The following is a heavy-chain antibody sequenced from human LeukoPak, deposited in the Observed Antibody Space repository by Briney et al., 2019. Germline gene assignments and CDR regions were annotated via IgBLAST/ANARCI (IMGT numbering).Heavy chain of an antibody. CDR3: AREGGDGIVGALRGYMDV. CDR1: GYTFTGYY. D-gene: IGHD1-26*01. CDR2: INPNSGGT. J-gene: IGHJ6*03. Sequence: ASVKVSCKASGYTFTGYYMHWVRQAPGQGLEWMGWINPNSGGTNYAQKFQGRVTMTRDTSISTAYMELSRLRSDDTAVYYCAREGGDGIVGALRGYMDVWGKGTTVTVSS. V-gene: IGHV1-2*02.